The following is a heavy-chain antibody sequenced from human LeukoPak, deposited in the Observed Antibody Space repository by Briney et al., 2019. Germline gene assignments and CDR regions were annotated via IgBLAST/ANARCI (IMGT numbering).Heavy chain of an antibody. D-gene: IGHD5-24*01. CDR3: AKARGRDGYTAFPDS. J-gene: IGHJ4*02. V-gene: IGHV3-30-3*01. CDR2: ISYDGSNK. CDR1: GFTFSSYA. Sequence: GRSLRLSCVASGFTFSSYAMHWVRQAPGKGLEWVALISYDGSNKYYADSVKGRFTISRDNSKNTLYLQMNSLRVEDTAVYYCAKARGRDGYTAFPDSWGQGALVTVSS.